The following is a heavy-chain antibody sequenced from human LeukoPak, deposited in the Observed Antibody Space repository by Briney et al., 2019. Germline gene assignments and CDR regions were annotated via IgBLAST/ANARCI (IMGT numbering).Heavy chain of an antibody. V-gene: IGHV3-21*01. Sequence: GGSLRLSCGASGFTFSSYSINWVRQAPGKGLEWVSSISGSDTYIHYADSVKGRFTISRDNSKNTLYLQMNSLRAEDTAVYYCAKERVAGNGLDYWGQGTLVTVSS. J-gene: IGHJ4*02. CDR2: ISGSDTYI. CDR3: AKERVAGNGLDY. CDR1: GFTFSSYS. D-gene: IGHD6-19*01.